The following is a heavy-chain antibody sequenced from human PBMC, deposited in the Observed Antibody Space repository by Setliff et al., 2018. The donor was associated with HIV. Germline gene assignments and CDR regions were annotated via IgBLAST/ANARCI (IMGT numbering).Heavy chain of an antibody. CDR2: LYPGDSDI. CDR1: GYSFTTYW. V-gene: IGHV5-51*01. CDR3: ARAPNSPYYSNFWYADH. D-gene: IGHD3-22*01. Sequence: GSLKISCKTSGYSFTTYWIGWVRQMPGKGLEWMALLYPGDSDIRYSPFFQSQVTVSADKSIGTAYLQWNSLKASDTALYFCARAPNSPYYSNFWYADHWGQGTLVTVSS. J-gene: IGHJ5*02.